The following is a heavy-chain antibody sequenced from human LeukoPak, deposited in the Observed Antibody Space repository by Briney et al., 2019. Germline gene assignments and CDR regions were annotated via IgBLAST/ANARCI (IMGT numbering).Heavy chain of an antibody. D-gene: IGHD3-9*01. CDR3: ARESDWLFDY. Sequence: KSSETLSLTCTVSGGSVSSGSYYWSWIRQPPGKGLEWIGYIYYSGSTNYNPSLKSRVTTSVDTSKNQFSLKLTSVTTADTAMYYCARESDWLFDYWGQGALVTVSS. CDR2: IYYSGST. CDR1: GGSVSSGSYY. J-gene: IGHJ4*02. V-gene: IGHV4-61*01.